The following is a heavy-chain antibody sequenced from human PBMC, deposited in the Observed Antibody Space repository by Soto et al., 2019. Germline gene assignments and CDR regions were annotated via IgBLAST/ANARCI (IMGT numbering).Heavy chain of an antibody. CDR2: IVVMSNAA. CDR3: ARAIKRWEVNYYFDY. D-gene: IGHD1-26*01. Sequence: QVVLLQSGAEVKEPGSSVRLSCQVSGSTFNNFAFSWVRQAPGQGPEWLGGIVVMSNAADYSQRFQDRVMITEDTSTSTLYMELGSLTFDDTAVYYCARAIKRWEVNYYFDYWGQGTLVTVSS. J-gene: IGHJ4*02. V-gene: IGHV1-69*06. CDR1: GSTFNNFA.